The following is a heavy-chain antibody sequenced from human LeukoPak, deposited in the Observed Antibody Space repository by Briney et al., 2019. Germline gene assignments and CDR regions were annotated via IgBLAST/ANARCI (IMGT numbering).Heavy chain of an antibody. CDR1: GFTFSSYS. V-gene: IGHV3-74*01. CDR3: ARGGRGTYHDYFDY. Sequence: GGSLRLSCAASGFTFSSYSMNWVRQVPGKGLVWVSRINGDGSTTDYADSVKGRLTISRDNAKNTVYLEVNSLRDEDTAVYYCARGGRGTYHDYFDYWGQGSLVTVSS. J-gene: IGHJ4*02. D-gene: IGHD3-16*02. CDR2: INGDGSTT.